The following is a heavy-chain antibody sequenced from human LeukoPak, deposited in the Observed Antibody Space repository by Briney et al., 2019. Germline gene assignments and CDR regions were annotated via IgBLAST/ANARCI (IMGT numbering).Heavy chain of an antibody. J-gene: IGHJ4*02. CDR2: ISWNSGSI. CDR1: GFTFDDYA. D-gene: IGHD4-17*01. V-gene: IGHV3-9*01. CDR3: ARDLGGYGDYGTNFDY. Sequence: LRLSCAASGFTFDDYAMHWVRQAPGKGLEWVSGISWNSGSIGYADSVKGRFTISRHNAKRSLYLQMNSLRAEDTAVYYCARDLGGYGDYGTNFDYWGQGTLVTVSS.